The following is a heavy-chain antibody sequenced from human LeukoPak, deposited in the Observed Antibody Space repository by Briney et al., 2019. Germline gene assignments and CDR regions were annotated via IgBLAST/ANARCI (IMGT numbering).Heavy chain of an antibody. J-gene: IGHJ4*02. CDR3: ARGRYATYDSSGYYGVFFDY. CDR2: IYHSGST. Sequence: PSETLSLTCAVSGGSISSGGYSWSWIRQPPGQGLVWIGYIYHSGSTYYNPSLKSRVTISVDRSKDQFSLKLSSVTAADTAVYYCARGRYATYDSSGYYGVFFDYWGQGTLVTISS. V-gene: IGHV4-30-2*01. CDR1: GGSISSGGYS. D-gene: IGHD3-22*01.